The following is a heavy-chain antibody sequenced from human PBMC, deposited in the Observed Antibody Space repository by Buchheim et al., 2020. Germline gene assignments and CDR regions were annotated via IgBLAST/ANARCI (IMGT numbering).Heavy chain of an antibody. CDR3: AREGSYYVWGSYLY. CDR1: GFTFSSYG. CDR2: ISYDGSNK. J-gene: IGHJ4*02. Sequence: QVQLVESGGGVVQPGRSLRLSCAASGFTFSSYGMHWVRQAPGKGLEWVAVISYDGSNKYYADSVKGRFTISRDNSKNTLYLQMNSLRAEDTAVYYCAREGSYYVWGSYLYWGQGTL. D-gene: IGHD3-16*02. V-gene: IGHV3-30*03.